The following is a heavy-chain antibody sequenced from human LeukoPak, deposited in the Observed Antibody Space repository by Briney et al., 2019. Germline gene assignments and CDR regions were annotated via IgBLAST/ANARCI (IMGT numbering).Heavy chain of an antibody. V-gene: IGHV4-59*01. CDR2: TYHRGSS. J-gene: IGHJ5*02. CDR3: ARSVVAAHNWFDP. CDR1: GESITNSY. Sequence: PSETLSLTCTVSGESITNSYWAWIRQSPGKGLQWIGHTYHRGSSAYPPSLKSRGSLLVDTSTNQLFLNLTSVTAADTAVYYCARSVVAAHNWFDPWGQGTLVTVSS. D-gene: IGHD2-15*01.